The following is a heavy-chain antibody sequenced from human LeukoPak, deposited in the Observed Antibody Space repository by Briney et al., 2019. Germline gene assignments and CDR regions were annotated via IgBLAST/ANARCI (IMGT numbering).Heavy chain of an antibody. V-gene: IGHV4-39*07. Sequence: SETLSLTCTVSGGSISTSNYYWGWIRQPPGKGLEWIGNIFYSGSTYYSPSLRSRVTISLDTSRNQFSLKLSSVTAADTAVYYCARDFSGNYNQRYFDFWGQGTLVTVSS. D-gene: IGHD3-10*01. CDR1: GGSISTSNYY. CDR2: IFYSGST. CDR3: ARDFSGNYNQRYFDF. J-gene: IGHJ4*02.